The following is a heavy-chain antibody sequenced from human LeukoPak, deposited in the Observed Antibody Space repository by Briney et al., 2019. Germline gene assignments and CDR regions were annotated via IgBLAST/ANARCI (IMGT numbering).Heavy chain of an antibody. D-gene: IGHD3-10*01. CDR3: ARVVRGVAKDV. CDR2: IYSGGST. J-gene: IGHJ6*04. CDR1: GFTVSSNY. Sequence: PGGSLRLSCAASGFTVSSNYMSWVRQAPGKGLEWVSVIYSGGSTYYADSVKGRFTISRDNSKNTLYLQMNSLRAEDTAVYYCARVVRGVAKDVWDKGTTVTVSS. V-gene: IGHV3-53*01.